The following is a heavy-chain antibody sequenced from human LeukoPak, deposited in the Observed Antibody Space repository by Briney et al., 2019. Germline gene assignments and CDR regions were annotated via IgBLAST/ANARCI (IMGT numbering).Heavy chain of an antibody. J-gene: IGHJ5*02. CDR3: ARDIGIVVVPAANAFDP. CDR2: IYHSGST. Sequence: PSETLSLTCTVSGYSISSGYYWGWIRQPPGKGLEWIGSIYHSGSTYYNPSLKSRVTISVDTSKNQFSLKLSSVTAADTAVYYCARDIGIVVVPAANAFDPWDQGTLVTVSS. CDR1: GYSISSGYY. V-gene: IGHV4-38-2*02. D-gene: IGHD2-2*01.